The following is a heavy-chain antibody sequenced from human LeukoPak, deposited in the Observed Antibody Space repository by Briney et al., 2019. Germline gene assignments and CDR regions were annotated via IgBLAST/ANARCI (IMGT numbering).Heavy chain of an antibody. J-gene: IGHJ4*02. CDR1: GYTFTGYY. Sequence: ASVKVSCKASGYTFTGYYMHWVRQAPGQGLEWMGWISAYNGNTNYAQKLQGRVTMTTDTSTSTAYMELRSLRSDDTAVYYCATHVIGADYWGQGTLVTVSS. CDR3: ATHVIGADY. CDR2: ISAYNGNT. V-gene: IGHV1-18*04. D-gene: IGHD3-10*01.